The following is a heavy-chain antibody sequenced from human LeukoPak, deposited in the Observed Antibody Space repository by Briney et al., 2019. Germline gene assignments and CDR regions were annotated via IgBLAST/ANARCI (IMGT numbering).Heavy chain of an antibody. Sequence: GGSLRLSCAASGFTFSSYGMHWVRQAPGKGLEWVAVISYDGSNIYYADSVKGRFTISRDNAKNSLYLQLNSLRAEDTAVYYCARDYAWDSYGLVLDSWGQGALVTVSS. V-gene: IGHV3-30*03. CDR3: ARDYAWDSYGLVLDS. CDR2: ISYDGSNI. CDR1: GFTFSSYG. J-gene: IGHJ4*02. D-gene: IGHD3-16*02.